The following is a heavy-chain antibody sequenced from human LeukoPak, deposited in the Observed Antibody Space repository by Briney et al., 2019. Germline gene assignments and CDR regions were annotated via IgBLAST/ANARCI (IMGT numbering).Heavy chain of an antibody. CDR3: ARQGVTPDY. Sequence: SETLSLTCTVSGGSISSYYWSWIRQPPGKGLEWIGYIYYSGSTNYNPSLKSRVTISVDTSKNQFSLKLSSVTAADTAVYYCARQGVTPDYWGQGTLVTVSS. J-gene: IGHJ4*02. V-gene: IGHV4-59*08. D-gene: IGHD3-10*01. CDR2: IYYSGST. CDR1: GGSISSYY.